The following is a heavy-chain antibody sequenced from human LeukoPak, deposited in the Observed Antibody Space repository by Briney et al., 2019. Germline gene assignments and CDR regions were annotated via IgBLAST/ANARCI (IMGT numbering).Heavy chain of an antibody. Sequence: GGSLRLSCAASGFTFSSYGMHWVRQAPGKGLEWVAVISYDGSNKHYADSVKGRFTISRDNSKNTLHLQMNSLRAEDTAVYYCAKDSHYYGSGSYYKNWFDPWGQGTLVTVSS. CDR3: AKDSHYYGSGSYYKNWFDP. V-gene: IGHV3-30*18. D-gene: IGHD3-10*01. CDR1: GFTFSSYG. CDR2: ISYDGSNK. J-gene: IGHJ5*02.